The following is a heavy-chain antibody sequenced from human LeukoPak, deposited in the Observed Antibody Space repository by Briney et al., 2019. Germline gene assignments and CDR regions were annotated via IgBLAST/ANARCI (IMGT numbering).Heavy chain of an antibody. Sequence: ASVKVSCKASGYTFTSYYMRWVRQAPGQGLEWMGIINPSGGDTSYAEKFQGRVTMTRDKSTTTVYMELSSLTSEDTAVYYCARAVADTEGGGFWGQGTLVTVSS. D-gene: IGHD6-19*01. CDR1: GYTFTSYY. CDR3: ARAVADTEGGGF. V-gene: IGHV1-46*01. J-gene: IGHJ4*02. CDR2: INPSGGDT.